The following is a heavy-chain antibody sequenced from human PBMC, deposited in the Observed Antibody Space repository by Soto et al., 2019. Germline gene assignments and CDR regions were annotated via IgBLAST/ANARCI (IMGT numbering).Heavy chain of an antibody. Sequence: QVQLQESGPGRVKPSQTLSLTCTVSGGSIRNSDSYWSWIRQPPGKGLVWIGYIYYSESAYYNPSVKSRVTISIDTSKNQFSLILRSVTAADTAVYYCARAVIVADGTSGFDYWGQGTLVTVSA. V-gene: IGHV4-30-4*01. J-gene: IGHJ4*02. CDR2: IYYSESA. CDR1: GGSIRNSDSY. D-gene: IGHD6-13*01. CDR3: ARAVIVADGTSGFDY.